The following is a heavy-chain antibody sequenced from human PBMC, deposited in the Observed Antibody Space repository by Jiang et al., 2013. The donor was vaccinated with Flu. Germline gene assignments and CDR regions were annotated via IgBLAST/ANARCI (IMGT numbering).Heavy chain of an antibody. CDR2: VSDDGNTQ. CDR1: GFTFSSYA. CDR3: ARDGDIAKGGRIYLDY. Sequence: VQLLESGGGVVQPGRSLRLSCAASGFTFSSYAMHWVRQAPGKGLEWVAVVSDDGNTQYYADSLKGRFTISRDNSKNTLDLQVNSLRAEDTAVYYCARDGDIAKGGRIYLDYWGQGTLVTVSS. D-gene: IGHD5-12*01. J-gene: IGHJ4*02. V-gene: IGHV3-30-3*01.